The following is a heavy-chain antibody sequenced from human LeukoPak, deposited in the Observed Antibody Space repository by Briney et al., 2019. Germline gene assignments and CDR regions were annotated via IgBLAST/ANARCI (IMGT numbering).Heavy chain of an antibody. J-gene: IGHJ6*02. Sequence: ASVKVSCKASGYTFTSYDINWVRQATGQGLEWMGWMNPNSGNTGYAQKFQGRVTMTRNTSISTAYMELSSLRSEDTAVYYCPRGSEYSSTKTYGMDVWGQGATVTVSS. D-gene: IGHD6-6*01. CDR1: GYTFTSYD. CDR2: MNPNSGNT. CDR3: PRGSEYSSTKTYGMDV. V-gene: IGHV1-8*01.